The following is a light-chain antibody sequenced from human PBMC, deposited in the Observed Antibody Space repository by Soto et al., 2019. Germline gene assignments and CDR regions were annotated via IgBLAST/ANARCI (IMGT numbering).Light chain of an antibody. V-gene: IGLV4-69*02. J-gene: IGLJ3*02. CDR1: RGHSSYV. Sequence: QPVLTQSPSASASLGASVKLTCTLSRGHSSYVIAWHQQQPEKGPRYLMKINSDGSNSKGDGIPDRFSGSSSGAERYLTISSLQSDDEADYYCQAWGTGMGVFGGGTKLTVL. CDR2: INSDGSN. CDR3: QAWGTGMGV.